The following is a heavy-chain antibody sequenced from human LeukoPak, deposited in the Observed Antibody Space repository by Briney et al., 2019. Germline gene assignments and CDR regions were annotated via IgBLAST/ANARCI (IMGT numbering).Heavy chain of an antibody. CDR1: GGSISSSSYC. V-gene: IGHV4-39*01. CDR3: ARSGNSGFDY. CDR2: IYYSGTT. Sequence: SETLSLTCTVSGGSISSSSYCWGWIRQSPGKGLEWIGSIYYSGTTYYNPSLKSRVTVSVDTSKNQFFLKLRSVTAADTTVYYCARSGNSGFDYWGQGTLVTVSS. D-gene: IGHD3-10*01. J-gene: IGHJ4*02.